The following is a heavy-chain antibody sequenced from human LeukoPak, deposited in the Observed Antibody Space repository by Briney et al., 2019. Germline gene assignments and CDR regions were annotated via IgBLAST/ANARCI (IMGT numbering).Heavy chain of an antibody. CDR2: ISAYNGNT. CDR3: AGFSTVTYQSGLDY. D-gene: IGHD4-17*01. V-gene: IGHV1-18*01. CDR1: GYTFTSYG. J-gene: IGHJ4*02. Sequence: ASVRVSCKASGYTFTSYGISWVRQAPGQGLEWMGWISAYNGNTNYAQRLQGRVTMTTDTSTSTAYMELRSLRSDDTAVYYCAGFSTVTYQSGLDYWGQGTLVTVSS.